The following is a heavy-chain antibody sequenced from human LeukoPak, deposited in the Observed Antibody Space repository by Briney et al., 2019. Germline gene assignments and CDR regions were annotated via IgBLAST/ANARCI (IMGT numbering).Heavy chain of an antibody. J-gene: IGHJ4*02. CDR3: ARHISTGYYYFDY. D-gene: IGHD6-19*01. Sequence: GGSLRLSCAGSGFSVSDNYMTWVRQAPGKGLEWVSVIYSGGSTLYADSVKGRFTTSRDRSKNTLYLQMSSLRAEDTAVYYCARHISTGYYYFDYWGQGTLVTVSS. CDR2: IYSGGST. CDR1: GFSVSDNY. V-gene: IGHV3-66*04.